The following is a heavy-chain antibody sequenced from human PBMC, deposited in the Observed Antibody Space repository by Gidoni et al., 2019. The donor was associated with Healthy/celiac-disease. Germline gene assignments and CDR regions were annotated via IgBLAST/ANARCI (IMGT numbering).Heavy chain of an antibody. CDR2: INPNSGGT. V-gene: IGHV1-2*02. CDR3: ARGLAVAGTWFDP. Sequence: QVQLVQSGAAVKKPGASVQVSCTASGYTFTGYYMHWVRQAPGQGLEWMGWINPNSGGTNYAQKFQGRVTMTRDTSISTAYMELSRMRSDDTAVYYCARGLAVAGTWFDPWGQGTLVTVSS. J-gene: IGHJ5*02. D-gene: IGHD6-19*01. CDR1: GYTFTGYY.